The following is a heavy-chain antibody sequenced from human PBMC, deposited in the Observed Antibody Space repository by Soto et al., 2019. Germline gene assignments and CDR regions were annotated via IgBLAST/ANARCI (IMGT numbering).Heavy chain of an antibody. D-gene: IGHD5-18*01. CDR1: GFTFSSYA. CDR2: ISYDGSNK. CDR3: AKFVAQRYARGYSYGWADYYGMDV. J-gene: IGHJ6*02. Sequence: GGALGLSCAATGFTFSSYAMSWVRQAPGKGLEWVAVISYDGSNKYYADSVKGRFTISRDNSKNTLYLQMNSLRAEDTAVYYCAKFVAQRYARGYSYGWADYYGMDVWGQGTTVLVSS. V-gene: IGHV3-30*18.